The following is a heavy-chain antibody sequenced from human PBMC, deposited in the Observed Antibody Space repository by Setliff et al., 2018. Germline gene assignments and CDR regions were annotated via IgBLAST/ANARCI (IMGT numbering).Heavy chain of an antibody. CDR2: IYYNGDT. J-gene: IGHJ4*02. D-gene: IGHD3-3*01. CDR3: ARVRVVQGYYEFDH. Sequence: SETLSLTCSLSGDSISSSSYHWGWIRQSPGKGLEWIGNIYYNGDTNRNPSLKSRVTVSVDTSRDQFSLSLSSVTAADTAIYYCARVRVVQGYYEFDHWGQGTLVTVSS. V-gene: IGHV4-39*07. CDR1: GDSISSSSYH.